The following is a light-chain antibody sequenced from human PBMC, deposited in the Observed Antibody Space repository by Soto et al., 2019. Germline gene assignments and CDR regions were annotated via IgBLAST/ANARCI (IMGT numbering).Light chain of an antibody. CDR3: QSFDSSLNGWV. CDR2: GNT. CDR1: SSNIGAGHD. Sequence: QSVLTQPPSVSGAPGQRVTISCTGSSSNIGAGHDVHWYQQVPGTAPKLLVSGNTNRPSGVPDRFSGSNSGTSASLAITGRQAEDEADYYCQSFDSSLNGWVFGGGTKLTVL. J-gene: IGLJ3*02. V-gene: IGLV1-40*01.